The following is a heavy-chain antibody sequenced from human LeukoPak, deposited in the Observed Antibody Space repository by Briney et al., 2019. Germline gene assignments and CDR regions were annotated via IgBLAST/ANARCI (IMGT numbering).Heavy chain of an antibody. J-gene: IGHJ4*02. CDR2: IRSKTYGATA. V-gene: IGHV3-49*04. CDR3: TRGPPFDY. Sequence: GRSLRLSCTPSGLTFGDYPMGWVRQAPGKGLEWVAYIRSKTYGATAEYAASVKGRFTISRDDSKNIASLQMNSLKTEDTAVYYCTRGPPFDYWGQGTLVSVSS. CDR1: GLTFGDYP.